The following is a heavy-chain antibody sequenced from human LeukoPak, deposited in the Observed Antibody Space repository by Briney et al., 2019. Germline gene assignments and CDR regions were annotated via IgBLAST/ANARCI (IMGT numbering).Heavy chain of an antibody. CDR1: GFNFRDHW. Sequence: GGSLRLSCAASGFNFRDHWMDWVRQAPGKGLEWVGHIKTDGSETYYLASLRGRFSISRDNTNNALYLQMTSLRVEDTAVYYCVKNTGWFHLAQWGQGTLVTVSS. CDR3: VKNTGWFHLAQ. CDR2: IKTDGSET. J-gene: IGHJ4*02. D-gene: IGHD6-19*01. V-gene: IGHV3-7*03.